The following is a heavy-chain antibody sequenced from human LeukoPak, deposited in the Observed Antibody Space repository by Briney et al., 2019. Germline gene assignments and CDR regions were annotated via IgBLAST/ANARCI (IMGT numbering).Heavy chain of an antibody. V-gene: IGHV3-7*03. D-gene: IGHD6-6*01. Sequence: GGSLRLSCAASGFIFSNYWRRWVRQAPGKGLEWVANIKQDGTEKDYVVSVRGRFTISRDNAKNSLYLQVNSLRAEDTAVYYCARVYSRSSGKNAFDIWGQGTMVTVPS. CDR1: GFIFSNYW. J-gene: IGHJ3*02. CDR3: ARVYSRSSGKNAFDI. CDR2: IKQDGTEK.